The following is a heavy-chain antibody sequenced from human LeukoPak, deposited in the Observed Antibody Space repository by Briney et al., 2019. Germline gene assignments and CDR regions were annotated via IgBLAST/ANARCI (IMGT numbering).Heavy chain of an antibody. D-gene: IGHD4-17*01. CDR1: GYTLTNYD. CDR2: INPYTDDR. V-gene: IGHV1-8*03. CDR3: ARTTSLTASGYDY. Sequence: ASVKVSCKASGYTLTNYDITWVRQATGQGLEWMGWINPYTDDRGYAQRFQGRVTITRDTSISTAYMELRSLRSEDTAVYFCARTTSLTASGYDYWGQGTLVTVSS. J-gene: IGHJ4*02.